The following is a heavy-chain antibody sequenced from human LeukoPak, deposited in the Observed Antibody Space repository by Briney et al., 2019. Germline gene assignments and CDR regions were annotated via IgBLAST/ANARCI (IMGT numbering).Heavy chain of an antibody. CDR1: GYTFITYY. J-gene: IGHJ4*02. CDR3: ARMDTDMGDDYFDF. D-gene: IGHD5-18*01. CDR2: INPSGGST. V-gene: IGHV1-46*04. Sequence: ASVKLSCNASGYTFITYYMGWVRQAPGQGLEWMGIINPSGGSTNYAQKLQGRVTMTRDTSTSTVYMEMSSLRPQDTAVYYCARMDTDMGDDYFDFWGQGSLVTVSS.